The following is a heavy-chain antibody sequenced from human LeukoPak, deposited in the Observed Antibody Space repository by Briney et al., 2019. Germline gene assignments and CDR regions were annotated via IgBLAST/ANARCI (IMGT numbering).Heavy chain of an antibody. CDR3: AREESGGYFDY. CDR1: GYTFTTYG. Sequence: ASVKVSCKASGYTFTTYGISWLRQAPGQGLEWMGWISTYNGDTNYAQKFQGRVTLTKDTSTSTVYMELRSLRSDDTAVYYCAREESGGYFDYWGQGTPVTVSS. CDR2: ISTYNGDT. J-gene: IGHJ4*02. V-gene: IGHV1-18*01. D-gene: IGHD2-8*02.